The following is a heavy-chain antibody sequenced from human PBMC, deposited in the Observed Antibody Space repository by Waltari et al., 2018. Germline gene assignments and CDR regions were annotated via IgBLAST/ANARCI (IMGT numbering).Heavy chain of an antibody. Sequence: QVQLQQWGAGLLRPSETLSLTCAVYGVSLSDYYWTWIRQPLGKGLEWIGENTPAEIPYYNPSREGRVSIVLDKSKNQFSLHLLSVTAADTALYYCVTGPRDKWVGRYSGEFFHHWGPGTLVTVSS. V-gene: IGHV4-34*02. CDR1: GVSLSDYY. J-gene: IGHJ1*01. CDR2: NTPAEIP. D-gene: IGHD6-19*01. CDR3: VTGPRDKWVGRYSGEFFHH.